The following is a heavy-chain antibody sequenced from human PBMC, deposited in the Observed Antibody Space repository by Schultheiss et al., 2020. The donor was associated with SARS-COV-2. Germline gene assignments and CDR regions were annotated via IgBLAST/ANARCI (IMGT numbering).Heavy chain of an antibody. Sequence: SQTLSLTCTVSSYSISRGYYWGWIRQPPGKGLEWIGEVNHSGNTNYNPSLKSRVTISVDTSKNQFSLKLRSVTPADTAVYFCARDGYSYGTFGYWGQGTLVTVSS. V-gene: IGHV4-38-2*02. CDR3: ARDGYSYGTFGY. CDR1: SYSISRGYY. CDR2: VNHSGNT. D-gene: IGHD5-18*01. J-gene: IGHJ4*02.